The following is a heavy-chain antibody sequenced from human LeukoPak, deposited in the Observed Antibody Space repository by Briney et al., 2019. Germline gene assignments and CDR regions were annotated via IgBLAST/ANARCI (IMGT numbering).Heavy chain of an antibody. CDR1: GFTFSSYA. Sequence: GGSLRLSCAASGFTFSSYAMSWVRQAPGKGLEWVSGISGSGGSTYYADSVKGRFTISRDNSKNTLYLQMNSLSAEDTAVYYCAKVGSGWYYFDYWGQGTLVTVSS. V-gene: IGHV3-23*01. J-gene: IGHJ4*02. CDR3: AKVGSGWYYFDY. D-gene: IGHD6-19*01. CDR2: ISGSGGST.